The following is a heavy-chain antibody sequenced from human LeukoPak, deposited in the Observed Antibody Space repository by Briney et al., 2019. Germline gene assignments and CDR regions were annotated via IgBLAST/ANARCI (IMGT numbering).Heavy chain of an antibody. CDR1: GGTFSSYA. Sequence: GASVKVSCKASGGTFSSYAISWVRQAPGQGLEWMGGIIPIFGTANYAQKFQGRVTITADESTSTAYMGLSSLRSEDTAVYYCARALIAVAPFHAFDIWGQGTMVTVSS. J-gene: IGHJ3*02. V-gene: IGHV1-69*13. CDR2: IIPIFGTA. D-gene: IGHD6-19*01. CDR3: ARALIAVAPFHAFDI.